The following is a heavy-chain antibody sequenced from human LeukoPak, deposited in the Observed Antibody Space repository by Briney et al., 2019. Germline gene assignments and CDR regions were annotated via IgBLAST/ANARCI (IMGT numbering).Heavy chain of an antibody. D-gene: IGHD6-13*01. CDR1: GFTFSSYG. CDR2: ISYDGSNK. CDR3: ARGLYSSSWMPQGVFDP. Sequence: GGSLRLSCAASGFTFSSYGMHWVRQAPGKGLEWVAVISYDGSNKYYADSVKGRFTISRDNSKNTLYLQMNSLRAEDTAVYYCARGLYSSSWMPQGVFDPWGQGTLVTVSS. V-gene: IGHV3-30*03. J-gene: IGHJ5*02.